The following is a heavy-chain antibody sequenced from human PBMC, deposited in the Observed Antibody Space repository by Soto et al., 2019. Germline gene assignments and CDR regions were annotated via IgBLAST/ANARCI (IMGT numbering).Heavy chain of an antibody. J-gene: IGHJ4*02. Sequence: LRLSCAASGFTFSSYWMSWVRQAPGKGLEWVANIKQDGSEKYYVDSVKGRFTISRDNAKNSLYLQMNSLRAGDTAVYYCARVADTAMVFDYWGQGTLVTVSS. V-gene: IGHV3-7*01. D-gene: IGHD5-18*01. CDR1: GFTFSSYW. CDR2: IKQDGSEK. CDR3: ARVADTAMVFDY.